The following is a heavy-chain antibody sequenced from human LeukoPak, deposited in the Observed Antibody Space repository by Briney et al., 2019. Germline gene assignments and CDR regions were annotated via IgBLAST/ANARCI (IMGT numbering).Heavy chain of an antibody. CDR3: AKRRGSYWAFDI. D-gene: IGHD1-26*01. V-gene: IGHV3-9*01. CDR1: GFTFNDYA. CDR2: VSWDSATI. J-gene: IGHJ3*02. Sequence: PGGSLRLSCAASGFTFNDYAMHWFRQAPGKGLEWVSGVSWDSATIAYADSAKGRSTISRDNAKNSLHLQMNSLRPEDTALYFCAKRRGSYWAFDIWGQGTMVTVSS.